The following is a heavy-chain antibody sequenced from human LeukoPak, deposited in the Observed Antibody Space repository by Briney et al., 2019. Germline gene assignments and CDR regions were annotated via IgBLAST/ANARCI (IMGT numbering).Heavy chain of an antibody. D-gene: IGHD4-11*01. V-gene: IGHV4-31*03. CDR2: IYYSGST. J-gene: IGHJ5*02. Sequence: SETLSLTCTVSGGSISSGGYYWSWIRQHPGKGLEWIGYIYYSGSTYYNPSLKSRVTISVDTSKNQFSLNLTSVTAADTAVYYCASRTVAVEGIDPWGQGTLVTVSS. CDR1: GGSISSGGYY. CDR3: ASRTVAVEGIDP.